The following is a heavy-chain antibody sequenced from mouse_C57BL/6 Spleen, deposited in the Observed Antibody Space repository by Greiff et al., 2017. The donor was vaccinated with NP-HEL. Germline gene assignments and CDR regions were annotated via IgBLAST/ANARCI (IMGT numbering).Heavy chain of an antibody. J-gene: IGHJ2*01. Sequence: EVQVVESGGGLVKPGGSLKLSCAASGFTFSDYGMHWVRQAPEKGLEWVAYISSGSSSIYYADTVKGRFTISRDNAKNTLFLQMTSLRSEDTAMYYCARDYYGSSYYFDYWGQGTTLTVSS. CDR1: GFTFSDYG. V-gene: IGHV5-17*01. D-gene: IGHD1-1*01. CDR3: ARDYYGSSYYFDY. CDR2: ISSGSSSI.